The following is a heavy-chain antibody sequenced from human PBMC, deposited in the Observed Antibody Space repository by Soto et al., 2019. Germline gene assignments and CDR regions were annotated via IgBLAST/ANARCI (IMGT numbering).Heavy chain of an antibody. V-gene: IGHV3-49*03. CDR3: TRLMITFGGDMGRYYYYYMDV. D-gene: IGHD3-16*01. CDR1: GFTFGDYA. J-gene: IGHJ6*03. Sequence: GGSLRLSCTASGFTFGDYAMSWFRQAPGKGLEWVGFIRSKAYGGTTEYAASVKGRFTISRDDSKSIAYLQMNSLKTEDTAVYYCTRLMITFGGDMGRYYYYYMDVWGKGTTVTVSS. CDR2: IRSKAYGGTT.